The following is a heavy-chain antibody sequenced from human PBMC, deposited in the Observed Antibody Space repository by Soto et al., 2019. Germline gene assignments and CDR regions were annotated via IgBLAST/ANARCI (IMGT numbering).Heavy chain of an antibody. CDR3: ARNDHDSSGYYPDY. J-gene: IGHJ4*02. CDR1: GYSFTSYL. V-gene: IGHV5-10-1*01. CDR2: IDASDSYT. D-gene: IGHD3-22*01. Sequence: GESLKISCKGSGYSFTSYLISWVRQMPGKGLELLGRIDASDSYTNYSPSFQGHATISANKSISRAYLPWSSLKASXTDRYYCARNDHDSSGYYPDYWGQGNLVTVSS.